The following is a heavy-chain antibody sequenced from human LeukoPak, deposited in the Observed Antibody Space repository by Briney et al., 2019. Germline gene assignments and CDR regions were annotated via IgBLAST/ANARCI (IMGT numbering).Heavy chain of an antibody. CDR1: GFSLSTSGMC. J-gene: IGHJ5*02. D-gene: IGHD3-3*01. V-gene: IGHV2-70*01. CDR2: IDWDDDK. CDR3: ARMPMDYDFWSGYYTPSGWFDP. Sequence: SGPALVKPTQTLTLTCTFSGFSLSTSGMCVSWIRQPPGKALEWLALIDWDDDKYYSTSLKTRLTISKDTSKNQVVLTMTNMDPVDTATYYCARMPMDYDFWSGYYTPSGWFDPWGQGTLVTVSS.